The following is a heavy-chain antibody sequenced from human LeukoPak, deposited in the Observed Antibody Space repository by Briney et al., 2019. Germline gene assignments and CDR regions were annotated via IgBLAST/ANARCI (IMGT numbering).Heavy chain of an antibody. CDR2: ISSSGSYI. CDR3: ARGATYSSSSPDY. Sequence: GGSLRLSCAASGFTFSSYSMNWVRQAPGKGLEWVSAISSSGSYIYYADSVKGRFTISRDNAKNSLYLQMNSLRAEDMAVYYCARGATYSSSSPDYWGQGTLVTVSS. J-gene: IGHJ4*02. CDR1: GFTFSSYS. D-gene: IGHD6-6*01. V-gene: IGHV3-21*01.